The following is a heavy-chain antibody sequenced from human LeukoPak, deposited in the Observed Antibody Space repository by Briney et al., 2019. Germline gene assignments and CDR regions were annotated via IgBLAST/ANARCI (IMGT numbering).Heavy chain of an antibody. V-gene: IGHV1-2*02. D-gene: IGHD5-12*01. J-gene: IGHJ6*03. CDR3: ARVKGGYDPGRDYYYYYYMDV. CDR1: GYTFTGYY. CDR2: INPNSGGT. Sequence: ASVKVSCKASGYTFTGYYMHWVRQAPGQGLEWMGWINPNSGGTNYAQKFQGRVTMTRDTSISTAYMELSRLRSDDTAVYYCARVKGGYDPGRDYYYYYYMDVWGKGTTVTISS.